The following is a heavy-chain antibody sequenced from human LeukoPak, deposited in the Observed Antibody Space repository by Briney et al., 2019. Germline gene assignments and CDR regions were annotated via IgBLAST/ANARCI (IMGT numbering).Heavy chain of an antibody. CDR2: ISGNGGST. CDR3: TKGRGTGFQEFFES. J-gene: IGHJ4*02. CDR1: GFTFSSYA. Sequence: PGGSLRLSCAASGFTFSSYAMSWVRQAPGKGLEWVSAISGNGGSTYYAHSVKGRLTISRDNSKNTLYVQMNSLGAEDTAVYYCTKGRGTGFQEFFESWGKGALSPSPQ. V-gene: IGHV3-23*01.